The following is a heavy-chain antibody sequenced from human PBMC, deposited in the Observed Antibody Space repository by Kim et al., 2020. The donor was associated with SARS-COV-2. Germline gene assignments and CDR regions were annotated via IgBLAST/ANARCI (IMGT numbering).Heavy chain of an antibody. CDR2: ITSSGSPK. CDR3: ARDVVAGRDDALDI. V-gene: IGHV3-48*03. Sequence: GGSLRLSCAASGFTFSNYEMNWVRQAPGKGLEWVSYITSSGSPKHYADSVKDRFTISRDNARNSLYLQMNSLRAEDTAVYFCARDVVAGRDDALDIWGQGTMVTVSS. CDR1: GFTFSNYE. D-gene: IGHD6-19*01. J-gene: IGHJ3*02.